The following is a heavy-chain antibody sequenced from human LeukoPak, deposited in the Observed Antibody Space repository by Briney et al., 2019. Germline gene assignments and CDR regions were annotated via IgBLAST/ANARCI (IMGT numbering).Heavy chain of an antibody. J-gene: IGHJ6*02. CDR1: GGSISSYY. CDR3: ARGRPDDFWSGYYYYYYGMDV. CDR2: IYYSGST. Sequence: SETLSLTCTVSGGSISSYYWSWIRQPPGKGLEWIGYIYYSGSTNYNPSLKSRVTISVDTSKNQLSLKLSSVTAADTAVYYCARGRPDDFWSGYYYYYYGMDVWGQGTTVTVSS. V-gene: IGHV4-59*01. D-gene: IGHD3-3*01.